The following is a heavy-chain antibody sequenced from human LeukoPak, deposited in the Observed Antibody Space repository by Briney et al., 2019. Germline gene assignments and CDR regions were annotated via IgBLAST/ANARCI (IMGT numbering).Heavy chain of an antibody. V-gene: IGHV3-23*01. J-gene: IGHJ4*02. CDR2: ISGSGGST. Sequence: PGGSLRLSCAASGFTFSSYAMSWVRQAPGKGLDWVSAISGSGGSTYYADSVKGRFTISRDNSKNTLYLQMNSLRAEDTAVYYCAKDPYSTYYFDYWGQGTLVTVSS. D-gene: IGHD6-13*01. CDR3: AKDPYSTYYFDY. CDR1: GFTFSSYA.